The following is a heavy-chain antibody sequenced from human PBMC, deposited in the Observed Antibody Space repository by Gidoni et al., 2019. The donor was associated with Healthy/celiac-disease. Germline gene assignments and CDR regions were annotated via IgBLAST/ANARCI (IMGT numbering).Heavy chain of an antibody. J-gene: IGHJ4*02. V-gene: IGHV3-9*01. D-gene: IGHD4-17*01. CDR3: AKDTHYGDYEDLGAFDY. CDR2: ISWNSGSI. CDR1: GFTFDDYA. Sequence: EVQLVESGGGLVQPGRSLRLSCAASGFTFDDYAMHWVRQAPGKGLEWVSGISWNSGSIGYADSVKGRFTISRDYAKNSLYLQMNSLRAVDTALYYCAKDTHYGDYEDLGAFDYWGQGTLVTVSS.